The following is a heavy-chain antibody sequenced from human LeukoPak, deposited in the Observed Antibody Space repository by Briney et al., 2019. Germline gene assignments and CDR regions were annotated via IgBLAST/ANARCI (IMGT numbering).Heavy chain of an antibody. D-gene: IGHD3-10*01. Sequence: SETLSLTCTVSGGSISGYYWSWIRQPPGKGLEWIGYIYYSGSTNYNPSLKSRVTISVDRSKNQFSLKLSFVTAADTAVYYCASVGTPTAPPPPPLIDYWGQGTLVTVSS. CDR2: IYYSGST. CDR1: GGSISGYY. CDR3: ASVGTPTAPPPPPLIDY. J-gene: IGHJ4*02. V-gene: IGHV4-59*01.